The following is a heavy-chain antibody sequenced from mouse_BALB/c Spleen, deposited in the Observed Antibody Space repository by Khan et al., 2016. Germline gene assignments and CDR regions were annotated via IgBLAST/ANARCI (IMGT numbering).Heavy chain of an antibody. D-gene: IGHD2-5*01. J-gene: IGHJ2*01. CDR2: INTYTGEP. CDR3: AKGYSNYGFFDY. CDR1: GFTFTDYG. Sequence: QIQLVQSGPEQKKPGETVKISCKVSGFTFTDYGMNWVKQAPGKGLKWMGWINTYTGEPTYADDFKGRFAFSLETSASPAYLQINNLKNEDTATYFCAKGYSNYGFFDYWGQGTTLTVSS. V-gene: IGHV9-3-1*01.